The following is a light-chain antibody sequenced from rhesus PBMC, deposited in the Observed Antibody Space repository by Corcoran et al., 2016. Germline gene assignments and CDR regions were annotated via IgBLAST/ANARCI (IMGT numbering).Light chain of an antibody. CDR2: EVS. J-gene: IGKJ1*01. CDR3: MQGIEYPWT. Sequence: DIVMTQTPLSLPVTPGEPASISCRSSQSLLDSEDGNTYLEWYLQKPGQSPHPLIYEVSNRASGVPDRFSGSGSDTDFTMKISRVEAEDVGVYYCMQGIEYPWTFGRGTKVEIK. CDR1: QSLLDSEDGNTY. V-gene: IGKV2S20*01.